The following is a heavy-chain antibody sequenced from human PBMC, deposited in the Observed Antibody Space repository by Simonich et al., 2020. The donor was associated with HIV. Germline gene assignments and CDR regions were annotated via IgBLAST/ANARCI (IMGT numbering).Heavy chain of an antibody. D-gene: IGHD2-2*01. CDR2: INHSEIT. J-gene: IGHJ4*02. Sequence: QVQLQQWGAGLLKPSETLSLTCAVYGGSFSGYYWSWIRQPPGKGLEWIGEINHSEITHYNPSLKSRVTISVDTSKNQFSLKLSSVTAADTAVYYCARGFYQRLYYFDYWGQGTLVTVSS. CDR3: ARGFYQRLYYFDY. V-gene: IGHV4-34*01. CDR1: GGSFSGYY.